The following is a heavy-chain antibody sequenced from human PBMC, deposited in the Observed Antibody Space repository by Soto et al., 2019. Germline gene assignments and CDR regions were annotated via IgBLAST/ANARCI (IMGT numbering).Heavy chain of an antibody. Sequence: SATLSLTCAVSRCAISSSNSWSWVRQPPGKGLEWIGEIYHSGSTNYNPSLKSRVTISVDKSKNQFSLKLSSVTAADTAVYYCARVLGNDAFDTWGQGTMVT. V-gene: IGHV4-4*02. J-gene: IGHJ3*02. CDR2: IYHSGST. D-gene: IGHD3-3*02. CDR3: ARVLGNDAFDT. CDR1: RCAISSSNS.